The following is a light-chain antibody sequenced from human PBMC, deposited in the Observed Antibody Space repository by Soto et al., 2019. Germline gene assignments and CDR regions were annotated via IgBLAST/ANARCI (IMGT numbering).Light chain of an antibody. CDR2: NVN. CDR1: SSDVGSYDY. V-gene: IGLV2-11*01. J-gene: IGLJ1*01. CDR3: CSYTASATYV. Sequence: QSALIQPPSVSGSPGQSVTISCTGTSSDVGSYDYVSWCQQHPGTVPKPMIYNVNTRPSGVPDRFSGSKSGNTASMTISGLQAEDEADYLCCSYTASATYVFETGTKVTLL.